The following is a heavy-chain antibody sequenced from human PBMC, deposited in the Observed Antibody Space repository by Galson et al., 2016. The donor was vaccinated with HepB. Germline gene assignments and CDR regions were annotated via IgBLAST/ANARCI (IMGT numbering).Heavy chain of an antibody. CDR2: ISGTGGST. D-gene: IGHD6-13*01. V-gene: IGHV3-23*01. CDR1: GFTFSSYA. J-gene: IGHJ5*02. Sequence: SLRLSCAASGFTFSSYAMNWVRQAPGKGLEWVSAISGTGGSTYYGDSAKGRFTISRDNSKNTLYLQMNSLRAEDTAVYYCAKGNEESNSGSSWYNWFDPWGQGTLVTVSS. CDR3: AKGNEESNSGSSWYNWFDP.